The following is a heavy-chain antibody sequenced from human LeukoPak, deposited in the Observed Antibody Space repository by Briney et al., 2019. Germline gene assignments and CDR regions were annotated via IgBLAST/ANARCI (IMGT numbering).Heavy chain of an antibody. D-gene: IGHD3-22*01. V-gene: IGHV4-31*03. J-gene: IGHJ6*02. CDR3: ARGTYYYDSSGYYHTAYGMDV. Sequence: SETLSLTCTVSGGSISSGGYYWSWIRQHPGKGLEWIGYIYYSGSTYYNPSLKSRVTISVDTSKIQFSLKLSSVTAADTAVYYCARGTYYYDSSGYYHTAYGMDVWGQGTTVTVSS. CDR2: IYYSGST. CDR1: GGSISSGGYY.